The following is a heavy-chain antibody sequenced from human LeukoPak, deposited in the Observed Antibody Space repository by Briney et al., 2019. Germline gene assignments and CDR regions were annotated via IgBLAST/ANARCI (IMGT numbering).Heavy chain of an antibody. CDR3: AREGLVCISSTSCYLAAFDI. CDR1: GGAISSSNW. V-gene: IGHV4-4*02. Sequence: PAGTLSLTCAVSGGAISSSNWWSWVRQPPGKGLGWSGEIYHSGGTNYTPSIKSRLTISVDKSKNQFSLKLSSVTAADTAVYYCAREGLVCISSTSCYLAAFDIWGQGTVVTVSS. D-gene: IGHD2-2*01. J-gene: IGHJ3*02. CDR2: IYHSGGT.